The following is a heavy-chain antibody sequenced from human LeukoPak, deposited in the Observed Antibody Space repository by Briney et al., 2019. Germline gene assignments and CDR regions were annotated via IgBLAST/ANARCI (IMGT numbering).Heavy chain of an antibody. CDR3: ARASTMIVPGGFDP. CDR2: ISAYNGNT. Sequence: ASVKVSCKASGYTFTSYGISWVRQAPGQGLEWMGWISAYNGNTNYAQKLQGRVTMTTDTSTSTAYMELRSLRSDDTAVYYCARASTMIVPGGFDPWGQGTLVTVSS. J-gene: IGHJ5*02. V-gene: IGHV1-18*01. D-gene: IGHD3-22*01. CDR1: GYTFTSYG.